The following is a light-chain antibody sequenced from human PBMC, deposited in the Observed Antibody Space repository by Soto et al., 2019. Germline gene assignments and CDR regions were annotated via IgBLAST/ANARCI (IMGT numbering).Light chain of an antibody. V-gene: IGKV3-11*01. CDR3: QQRSIWPLT. CDR2: DAS. Sequence: EVLLTQSPATLSVSPGESVTLSCRAIQSINTFLAWYQQKPGQAPRLLIYDASSRAAGVPARFSGRGSGTDFTLTINSLEPEDFAVYHCQQRSIWPLTFGGGTRVE. J-gene: IGKJ4*01. CDR1: QSINTF.